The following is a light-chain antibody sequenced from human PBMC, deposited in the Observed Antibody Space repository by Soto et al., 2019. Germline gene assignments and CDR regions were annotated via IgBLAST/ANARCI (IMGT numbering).Light chain of an antibody. V-gene: IGKV1-33*01. Sequence: DIQMTQSPSSLSASVGARVTITCQASQDIKRNMNWFQQRPGEAPQLLIYDASKLETGVPSRFSGSGSGTDFTSAITSLQPEDGATYFCQQYDYLPHTFGQGTKLEIK. J-gene: IGKJ2*01. CDR3: QQYDYLPHT. CDR1: QDIKRN. CDR2: DAS.